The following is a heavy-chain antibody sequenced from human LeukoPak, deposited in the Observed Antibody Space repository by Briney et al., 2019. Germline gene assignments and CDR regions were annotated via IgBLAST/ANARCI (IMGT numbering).Heavy chain of an antibody. D-gene: IGHD4-17*01. J-gene: IGHJ4*02. V-gene: IGHV3-23*01. CDR3: ARDHGDYTFGL. Sequence: PGGSRRLSCAASGFTFSSYAISWVRQAPGKGLEWVSAISGSGSSTYYRDSVKGRFTISRDNSKNTLYLQMSSLRAEDTAVYHCARDHGDYTFGLWGQGTLVTVSS. CDR1: GFTFSSYA. CDR2: ISGSGSST.